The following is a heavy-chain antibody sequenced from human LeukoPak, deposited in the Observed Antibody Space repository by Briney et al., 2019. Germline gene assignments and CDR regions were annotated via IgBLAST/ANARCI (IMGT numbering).Heavy chain of an antibody. CDR2: IYYSGST. CDR3: ARASGVGEQQLVLGY. Sequence: SQTLSFTCTVSGGSISSGGYYWSWIRQHPGKGLEWIGYIYYSGSTYYTPSLKSRVTISVDTSKNQFSLQLSSVTAADTAVYYCARASGVGEQQLVLGYWGQGTLVTVSS. J-gene: IGHJ4*02. V-gene: IGHV4-31*03. CDR1: GGSISSGGYY. D-gene: IGHD6-13*01.